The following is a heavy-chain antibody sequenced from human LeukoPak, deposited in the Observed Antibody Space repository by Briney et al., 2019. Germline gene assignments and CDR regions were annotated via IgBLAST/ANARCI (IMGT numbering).Heavy chain of an antibody. J-gene: IGHJ4*02. D-gene: IGHD5-18*01. V-gene: IGHV3-74*01. Sequence: PGGSLRLSCAASGFTFSNHWMHWVRQAPGKGLMWVSLISRGASRTDYADSVKGRFTISRDDAKNTLYLQVNSLRVEDTGVYFCARGGSDTAMAHDYWGQGILVTVSS. CDR1: GFTFSNHW. CDR2: ISRGASRT. CDR3: ARGGSDTAMAHDY.